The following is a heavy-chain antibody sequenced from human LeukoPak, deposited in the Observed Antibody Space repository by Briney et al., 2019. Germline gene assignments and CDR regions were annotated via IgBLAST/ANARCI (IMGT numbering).Heavy chain of an antibody. CDR1: GFTFSTYA. CDR2: ISYDGSNK. CDR3: ARDIGRFGEFLNY. J-gene: IGHJ4*02. V-gene: IGHV3-30*04. Sequence: GGSLRLSCAASGFTFSTYAMDWVRQAPGKGLEWVALISYDGSNKYYADSVKGRFTISRDNSKNTLYMQMNSLRAEDTAVYYCARDIGRFGEFLNYWGQGTLVTVSS. D-gene: IGHD3-10*01.